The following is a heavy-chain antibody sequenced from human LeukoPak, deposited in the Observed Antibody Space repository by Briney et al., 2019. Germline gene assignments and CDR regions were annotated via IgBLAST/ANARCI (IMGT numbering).Heavy chain of an antibody. D-gene: IGHD3-10*01. CDR2: VSKDGNTK. V-gene: IGHV3-30*04. J-gene: IGHJ3*02. CDR1: GFTFSTYA. CDR3: ARGIQPPKYYGSGSDTFDI. Sequence: GTSLGLSCVASGFTFSTYAIHWVRQAPGKGLEWVAVVSKDGNTKYYADSVKGRFTISRDNSKNTVYLQMNSLRTEDTSVYYCARGIQPPKYYGSGSDTFDIWGQGTMVTVSS.